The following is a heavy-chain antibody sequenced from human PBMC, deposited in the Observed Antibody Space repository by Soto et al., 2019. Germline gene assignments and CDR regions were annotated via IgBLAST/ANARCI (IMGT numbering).Heavy chain of an antibody. Sequence: QVQLVQSGAEVKKPGSLVKVSCRASGDTFSRYSIIWVRQAPGQELEWMRGIFAGFGTATYAQKFHGRVLISEDASTTTAYMELTSLTYEDTAVYYCAVGASAAAAWYSHGIDVWGQGTTVTVSS. CDR3: AVGASAAAAWYSHGIDV. J-gene: IGHJ6*02. CDR2: IFAGFGTA. CDR1: GDTFSRYS. D-gene: IGHD1-26*01. V-gene: IGHV1-69*12.